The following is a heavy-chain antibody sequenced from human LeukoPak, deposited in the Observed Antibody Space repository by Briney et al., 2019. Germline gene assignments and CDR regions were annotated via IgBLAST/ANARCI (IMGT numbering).Heavy chain of an antibody. V-gene: IGHV3-21*01. D-gene: IGHD5-24*01. CDR2: ISSSSSYI. CDR3: ARELSATSYYYYYYMDV. Sequence: GGSPRLSCAASGFTFSSYSMNWVRQAPGKGLEWVSSISSSSSYIYYADSVKGRFTISRDNAKNSPYLQMNSLRAEDTAVYYCARELSATSYYYYYYMDVWGKGTTVTVSS. J-gene: IGHJ6*03. CDR1: GFTFSSYS.